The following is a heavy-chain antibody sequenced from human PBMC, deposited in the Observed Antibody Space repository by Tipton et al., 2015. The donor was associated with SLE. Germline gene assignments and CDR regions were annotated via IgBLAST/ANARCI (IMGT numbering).Heavy chain of an antibody. J-gene: IGHJ4*02. Sequence: TLSLTCTVSGGSISTSTYYWGWIRQPPGKGLEWIGSISYSGNTYYNPSLKSRVTISVDTSKNQFSLKLSSVTAADTAVYYCARDTRDWFLSESWGQGALVTVSS. CDR1: GGSISTSTYY. CDR2: ISYSGNT. CDR3: ARDTRDWFLSES. D-gene: IGHD3-9*01. V-gene: IGHV4-39*07.